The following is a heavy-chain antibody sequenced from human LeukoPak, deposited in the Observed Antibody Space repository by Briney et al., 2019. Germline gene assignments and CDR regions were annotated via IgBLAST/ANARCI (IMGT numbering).Heavy chain of an antibody. V-gene: IGHV3-30*03. J-gene: IGHJ5*02. CDR3: ARDRAPLTTTAVGFDP. CDR2: ISYDGSNK. D-gene: IGHD4/OR15-4a*01. CDR1: GFTFSSYG. Sequence: PGGSLRLSCAASGFTFSSYGMHWVRQAPGKGLEWVAVISYDGSNKYYADSVKGRFTISRDNSKNTLYLQMNSLRAEDTAVYYCARDRAPLTTTAVGFDPWGQGTLVTVSS.